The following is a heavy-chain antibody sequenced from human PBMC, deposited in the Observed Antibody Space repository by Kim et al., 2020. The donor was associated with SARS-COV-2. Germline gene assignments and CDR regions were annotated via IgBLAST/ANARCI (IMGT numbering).Heavy chain of an antibody. CDR3: ARTGIGFCCGVVCYPLDF. V-gene: IGHV4-39*07. D-gene: IGHD2-21*02. Sequence: SETLSLTCSVSGDSIISSNKYWGWIRQPPGKGLEWIGSVYSSGNTYYNPSLKSRVTISVETSRNQFSLKLNSVTAADTAVYYCARTGIGFCCGVVCYPLDFWGQRALVNVSS. CDR2: VYSSGNT. J-gene: IGHJ4*02. CDR1: GDSIISSNKY.